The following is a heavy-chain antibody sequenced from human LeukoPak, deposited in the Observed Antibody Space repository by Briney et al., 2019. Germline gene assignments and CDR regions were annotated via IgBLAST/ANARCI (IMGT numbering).Heavy chain of an antibody. CDR1: GFTFSSYW. D-gene: IGHD3-16*02. V-gene: IGHV3-7*04. CDR3: ARGLGELSSDPFDH. J-gene: IGHJ4*02. Sequence: PGGSLRLSCAASGFTFSSYWTSWVRQAPGKGLEWVANIKQDGSEKYYVDSVEGRFTISRDNAKNSLYLQMNSLRAEDTAVYYCARGLGELSSDPFDHWGQGTLVTVSS. CDR2: IKQDGSEK.